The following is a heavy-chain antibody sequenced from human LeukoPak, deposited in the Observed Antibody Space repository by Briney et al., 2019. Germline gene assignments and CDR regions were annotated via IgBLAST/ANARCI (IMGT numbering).Heavy chain of an antibody. Sequence: SETLSLTCTVSGGSISSYSWSCIRQPPGKGLEWIGYIETSGSAYYNPSLKSRVTISVDTAKNQFSLKLSSATAADTAVYYCARLGGPAAMDVWGKGTTVTVSS. CDR3: ARLGGPAAMDV. D-gene: IGHD2-15*01. J-gene: IGHJ6*03. V-gene: IGHV4-4*09. CDR2: IETSGSA. CDR1: GGSISSYS.